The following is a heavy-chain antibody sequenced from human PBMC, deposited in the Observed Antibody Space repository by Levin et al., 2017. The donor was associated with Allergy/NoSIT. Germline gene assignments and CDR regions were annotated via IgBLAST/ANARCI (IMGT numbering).Heavy chain of an antibody. Sequence: GGSLRLSCAASGFTFSGSAMHWVRQASGKGLEWVGRIRSKPNNYATTYAASVKGRFTISRDDSKNTAYLQMNSLKTEDTAVYYCTRWFNSSGYYYFDYWGQGTLVTVSS. J-gene: IGHJ4*02. D-gene: IGHD6-19*01. CDR1: GFTFSGSA. V-gene: IGHV3-73*01. CDR3: TRWFNSSGYYYFDY. CDR2: IRSKPNNYAT.